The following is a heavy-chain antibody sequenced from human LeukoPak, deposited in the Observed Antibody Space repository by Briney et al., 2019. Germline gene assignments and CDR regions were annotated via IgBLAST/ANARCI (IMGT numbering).Heavy chain of an antibody. CDR2: IYSGGST. CDR1: GFTVSSNY. D-gene: IGHD3-22*01. Sequence: GGSLRLSCAASGFTVSSNYMSWVRQAPGKGLEWVSVIYSGGSTYYADSVKGRFTISRDNSKNTLYLQMNSLRAEDTAVYYCARDQYYYDSSGSMGGYWGQGTLVTVSS. J-gene: IGHJ4*02. V-gene: IGHV3-53*01. CDR3: ARDQYYYDSSGSMGGY.